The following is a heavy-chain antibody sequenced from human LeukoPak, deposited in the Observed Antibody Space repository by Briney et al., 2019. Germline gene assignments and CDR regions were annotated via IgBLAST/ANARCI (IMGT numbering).Heavy chain of an antibody. Sequence: GGSLRLSCAVSGLTFSNYAMSWVRQAPGKGLEWVSTISATGGSTYYADSVKGRFTISRDNSKDTLYLQMNSLRAEDTAVYFCAKGGYSSGWRNFFDYWGQGTLVTVSS. CDR1: GLTFSNYA. J-gene: IGHJ4*02. CDR2: ISATGGST. V-gene: IGHV3-23*01. D-gene: IGHD6-19*01. CDR3: AKGGYSSGWRNFFDY.